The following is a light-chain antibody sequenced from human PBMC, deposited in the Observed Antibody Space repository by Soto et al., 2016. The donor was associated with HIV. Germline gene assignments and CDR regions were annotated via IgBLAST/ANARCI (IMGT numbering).Light chain of an antibody. Sequence: DIQMTQSPSSLSGSIGDRVSITCRASQDIYNYLAWYQQKPGKVPRLLISAAMSLESGVPSRFRGSGSGTEFTLTITSLQPEDIATYYCQKYNGVITFGGGTKVEI. CDR1: QDIYNY. V-gene: IGKV1-27*01. J-gene: IGKJ4*01. CDR2: AAM. CDR3: QKYNGVIT.